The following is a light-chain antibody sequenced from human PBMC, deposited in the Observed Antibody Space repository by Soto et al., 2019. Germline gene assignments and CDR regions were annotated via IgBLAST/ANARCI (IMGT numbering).Light chain of an antibody. CDR3: QQRSNWPTIT. Sequence: EIVLTQSPATLSLSPGERATLSCRASQSVSSYLAWYQLKPGQAPRLLIYVASNRATGIPARFIGSGSVTDFTLTISSLEPEDFAVYYCQQRSNWPTITFGQGTRLEIK. CDR2: VAS. V-gene: IGKV3-11*01. CDR1: QSVSSY. J-gene: IGKJ5*01.